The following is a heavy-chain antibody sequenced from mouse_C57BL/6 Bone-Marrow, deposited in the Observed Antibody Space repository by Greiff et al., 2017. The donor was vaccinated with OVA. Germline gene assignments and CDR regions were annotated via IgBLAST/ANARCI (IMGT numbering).Heavy chain of an antibody. CDR2: IDPSDSET. J-gene: IGHJ1*03. CDR3: ARRRKGYFDV. V-gene: IGHV1-52*01. CDR1: GYTFTSYW. Sequence: QVHVKQPGAELVRPGSSVKLSCKASGYTFTSYWMHWVKQRPIQGLEWIGNIDPSDSETHYNQKFKDKATLTVDKSSSTAYMQLSSLTSEDSAVYYCARRRKGYFDVWGTGTTVTVSS.